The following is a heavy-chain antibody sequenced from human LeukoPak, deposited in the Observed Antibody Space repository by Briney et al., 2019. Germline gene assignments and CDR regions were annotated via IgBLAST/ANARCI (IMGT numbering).Heavy chain of an antibody. CDR2: LSGGGGST. V-gene: IGHV3-23*01. CDR3: AKVGIRISLIVVVFTTADDWYFDL. D-gene: IGHD3-22*01. J-gene: IGHJ2*01. Sequence: GGSLRLSCAASGFTFSNYAMSWVRQAPGKGLEWVSGLSGGGGSTYYADSVKGRLTISRDNSKTTLYLQMDSLRAEDTAVYYCAKVGIRISLIVVVFTTADDWYFDLWGRGTLVTVSS. CDR1: GFTFSNYA.